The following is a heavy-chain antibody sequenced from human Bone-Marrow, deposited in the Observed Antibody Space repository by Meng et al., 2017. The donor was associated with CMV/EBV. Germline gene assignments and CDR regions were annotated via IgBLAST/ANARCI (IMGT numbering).Heavy chain of an antibody. J-gene: IGHJ5*02. CDR2: INPSGGST. Sequence: YYMHWARQAPGQGLEWMEIINPSGGSTSYAQKFQGRVTLTRDTSTSTVYMELSSLRSEDTAVYYCARALASQSSYIVVVPAATFDPWGQGTLVTVSS. CDR1: YY. D-gene: IGHD2-2*01. V-gene: IGHV1-46*01. CDR3: ARALASQSSYIVVVPAATFDP.